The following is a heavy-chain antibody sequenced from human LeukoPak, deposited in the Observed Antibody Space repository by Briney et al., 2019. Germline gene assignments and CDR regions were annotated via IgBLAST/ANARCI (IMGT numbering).Heavy chain of an antibody. CDR2: IRSKAYGGTT. V-gene: IGHV3-49*03. J-gene: IGHJ3*02. CDR1: GFTFGDYA. D-gene: IGHD4-23*01. CDR3: TRDTTVVTLDAFDI. Sequence: PGGSLRLSCTASGFTFGDYAMSWFRQAPGKGLEWVGFIRSKAYGGTTEYAASVKGRFTISRDDSKSIAYLQMNSLKTEDTAVYYCTRDTTVVTLDAFDIWGQGTMVTVSS.